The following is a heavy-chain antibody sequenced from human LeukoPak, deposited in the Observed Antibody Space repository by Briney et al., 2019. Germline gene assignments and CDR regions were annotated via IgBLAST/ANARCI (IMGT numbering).Heavy chain of an antibody. J-gene: IGHJ4*02. V-gene: IGHV3-30*04. CDR1: GFTFSTHT. Sequence: GKSLRLSCAASGFTFSTHTMHWVRQAPGKGLDWVAFISYDGINDYYADSVKGRFTISRDNSKSTLYLQMNSLRAEDTAVYYCRGISATGFDFWGQGTLVTVSS. CDR3: RGISATGFDF. D-gene: IGHD6-13*01. CDR2: ISYDGIND.